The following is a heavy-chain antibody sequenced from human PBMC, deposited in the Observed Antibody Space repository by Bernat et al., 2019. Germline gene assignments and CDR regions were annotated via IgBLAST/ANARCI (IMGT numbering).Heavy chain of an antibody. V-gene: IGHV2-5*02. Sequence: QITLKEPGPTLVKPTQTLTLTCTFSGFSLSTSGVGVGWIRQPPGKSLEWLAVIYWDDDKRYSPSLKSRLTITKDTSKNQVVLTMTNMDPVDTATYYCAHRQVGRTWRGPNFEYWGQGTLVTVSS. J-gene: IGHJ4*02. CDR1: GFSLSTSGVG. CDR3: AHRQVGRTWRGPNFEY. D-gene: IGHD1-26*01. CDR2: IYWDDDK.